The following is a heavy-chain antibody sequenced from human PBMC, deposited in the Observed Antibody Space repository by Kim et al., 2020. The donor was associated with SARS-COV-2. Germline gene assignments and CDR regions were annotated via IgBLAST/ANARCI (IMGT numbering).Heavy chain of an antibody. CDR1: GYTFTSYG. D-gene: IGHD3-10*01. CDR3: ARTGITMVRGAPSGFAY. J-gene: IGHJ4*02. CDR2: ISAYNGNT. Sequence: ASVKVSCKASGYTFTSYGISWVRQAPGQGLEWMGWISAYNGNTNYAQKLQGRVTMTTDTSTSTAYMELRSLRSDDTAVYYCARTGITMVRGAPSGFAYWGQGTLVTVSS. V-gene: IGHV1-18*01.